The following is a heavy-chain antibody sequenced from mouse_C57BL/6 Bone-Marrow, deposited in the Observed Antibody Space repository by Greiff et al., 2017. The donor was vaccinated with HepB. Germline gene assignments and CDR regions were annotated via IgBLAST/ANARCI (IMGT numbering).Heavy chain of an antibody. CDR3: APGGGYGSSYAY. CDR1: GYTFTDYY. D-gene: IGHD1-1*01. CDR2: INPNNGGT. Sequence: EVQLQQSGPELVKPGASVKISCKASGYTFTDYYMNWVKQSHGKSLEWIGDINPNNGGTSYNQKFKGKATLTVDKSSSTAYMELRSLTSEDSAVYYCAPGGGYGSSYAYWGQGTLVTVSA. J-gene: IGHJ3*01. V-gene: IGHV1-26*01.